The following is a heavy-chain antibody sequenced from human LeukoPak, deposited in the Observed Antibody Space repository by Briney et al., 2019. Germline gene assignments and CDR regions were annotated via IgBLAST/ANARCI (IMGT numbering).Heavy chain of an antibody. Sequence: GGSLRLSCAASGFIFSNYGMNWGRQAPGERLEWVSYISSSIDSIYYADTVKGRFTISRDNAESSLYLQMNSLRDEDTAVYYCARAMRSGYDYWGQGTLVTVSS. V-gene: IGHV3-48*02. CDR3: ARAMRSGYDY. CDR2: ISSSIDSI. J-gene: IGHJ4*02. D-gene: IGHD5-12*01. CDR1: GFIFSNYG.